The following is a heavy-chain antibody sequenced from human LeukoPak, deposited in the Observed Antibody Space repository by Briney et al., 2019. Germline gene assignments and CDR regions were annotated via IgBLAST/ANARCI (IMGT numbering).Heavy chain of an antibody. CDR2: ISSSSSYI. Sequence: PGGSLRLSCAASGFTFSSYSMNWVRQAPGKGLEWVSSISSSSSYIYYADSVKGRFTISRDNAKNSLYLQMNSLRAEGTAVYYCARVSNRYSFYYYYYMDVWGKGTTVTVSS. CDR1: GFTFSSYS. CDR3: ARVSNRYSFYYYYYMDV. V-gene: IGHV3-21*01. D-gene: IGHD5-18*01. J-gene: IGHJ6*03.